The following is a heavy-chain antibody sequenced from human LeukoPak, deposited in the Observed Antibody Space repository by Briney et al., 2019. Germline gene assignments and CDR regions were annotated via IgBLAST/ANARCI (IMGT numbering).Heavy chain of an antibody. CDR2: IYHSGST. CDR1: GGSISSSSYY. Sequence: SETLSLTCTVSGGSISSSSYYWGWIRQPPGKGLEWIGSIYHSGSTYYNPSLKSRVTISVDTSKNQFSLKLTSVTAADTAVYYCARGGAGIYYYYGMDVWGQGTTVTVSS. V-gene: IGHV4-39*07. D-gene: IGHD4/OR15-4a*01. CDR3: ARGGAGIYYYYGMDV. J-gene: IGHJ6*02.